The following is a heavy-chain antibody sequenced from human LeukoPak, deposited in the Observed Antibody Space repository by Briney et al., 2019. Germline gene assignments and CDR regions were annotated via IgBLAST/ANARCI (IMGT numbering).Heavy chain of an antibody. CDR2: IKQDGSDK. V-gene: IGHV3-7*01. CDR3: ARATEGYSYGYRVYYYYYMDV. J-gene: IGHJ6*03. Sequence: GGSLRLSCAASGSTFSSYWMSWVRQVPGKGLEWVANIKQDGSDKYYVDSVKGRFTISRDNAKNSLFLQINSLRAEDAAVYYCARATEGYSYGYRVYYYYYMDVWGIGTTVSVSS. D-gene: IGHD5-18*01. CDR1: GSTFSSYW.